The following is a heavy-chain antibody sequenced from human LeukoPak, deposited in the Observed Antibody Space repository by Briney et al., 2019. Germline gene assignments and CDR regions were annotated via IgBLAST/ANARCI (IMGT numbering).Heavy chain of an antibody. Sequence: SETLSLTCTVSGGSIISGSYYWSWIRQPAGKGLEWIGRISTSGSTNYNPSLKSRITISLDTSKNQFSLELSSVTAADTAVYYCARAASQAFDYWGQGTLVTVSS. CDR3: ARAASQAFDY. CDR1: GGSIISGSYY. J-gene: IGHJ4*02. V-gene: IGHV4-61*02. CDR2: ISTSGST.